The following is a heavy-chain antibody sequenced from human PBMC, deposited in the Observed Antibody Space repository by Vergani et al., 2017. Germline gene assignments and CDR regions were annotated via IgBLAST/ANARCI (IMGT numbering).Heavy chain of an antibody. V-gene: IGHV1-46*02. J-gene: IGHJ4*02. D-gene: IGHD2-15*01. CDR3: ARSIGYXTSGSCRPYYFDL. CDR1: GYIFKNYY. Sequence: QVQLVQSGAAVKKPGASVKVSCTASGYIFKNYYMHWLRLAPGQGFQWMGVVNFVTGAATSPQKFEGRITMTRDTSTATFYMDLSSLKYDDTAIYYCARSIGYXTSGSCRPYYFDLWGQGTLVTVSS. CDR2: VNFVTGAA.